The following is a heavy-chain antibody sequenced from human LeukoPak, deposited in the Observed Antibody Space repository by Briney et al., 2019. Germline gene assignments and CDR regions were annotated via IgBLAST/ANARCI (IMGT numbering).Heavy chain of an antibody. Sequence: GGSLRLSCAASGFTFDDYAMHWVRQAPGKGLEWVSDISWNSGSLGYAASVKGRFTISRDNAKNSLYLEMNSLRAEDTALYYCAKGCSSTSCPDGHYYGMDVWGQGTTVIVSS. CDR1: GFTFDDYA. CDR3: AKGCSSTSCPDGHYYGMDV. V-gene: IGHV3-9*01. D-gene: IGHD2-2*01. CDR2: ISWNSGSL. J-gene: IGHJ6*02.